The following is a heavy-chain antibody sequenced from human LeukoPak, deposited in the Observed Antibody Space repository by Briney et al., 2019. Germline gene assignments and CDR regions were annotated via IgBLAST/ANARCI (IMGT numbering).Heavy chain of an antibody. CDR1: GYTFTSYY. V-gene: IGHV1-2*02. CDR2: INPRNGAT. CDR3: ARDPRDTGGSYDS. D-gene: IGHD2-8*02. Sequence: ASVKLSCKASGYTFTSYYIHWVRQAPGQGPDWMGYINPRNGATNYSQKFQGRLTMTRDTSISTAYMEVSSLKSDDTAVYYCARDPRDTGGSYDSWGQGTLLTVSS. J-gene: IGHJ5*01.